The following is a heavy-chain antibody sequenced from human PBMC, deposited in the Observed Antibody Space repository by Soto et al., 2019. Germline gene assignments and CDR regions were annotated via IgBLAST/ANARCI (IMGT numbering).Heavy chain of an antibody. CDR3: TKPPSIKYGFDY. CDR2: ISSSSGST. V-gene: IGHV3-23*04. Sequence: EVQLVESGGGLVQPGGSLRLSSAASGFSFRGYGLTWVRQAPGKGLEWVSAISSSSGSTFYADSVKGRFIISRDNSKNTLYLQMNSLRVEDTAVYYCTKPPSIKYGFDYWGQGTLVAVSS. J-gene: IGHJ4*02. D-gene: IGHD1-20*01. CDR1: GFSFRGYG.